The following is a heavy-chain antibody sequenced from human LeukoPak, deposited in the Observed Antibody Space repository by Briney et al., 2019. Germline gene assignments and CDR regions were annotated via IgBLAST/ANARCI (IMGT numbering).Heavy chain of an antibody. CDR2: ISGSGGST. J-gene: IGHJ4*02. CDR1: GFTFSTYA. CDR3: AKERLTTTTFDS. D-gene: IGHD4-11*01. V-gene: IGHV3-23*01. Sequence: PGGSLRLSXAASGFTFSTYAMSWVRQAPGKGLEWVSLISGSGGSTYYADSVKGRFTISRDNGKNTLSLQMNSPRAEDTALYYCAKERLTTTTFDSWGRGTLVTVSS.